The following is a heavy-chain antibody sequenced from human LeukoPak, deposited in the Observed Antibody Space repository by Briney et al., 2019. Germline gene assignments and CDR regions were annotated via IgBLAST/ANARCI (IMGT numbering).Heavy chain of an antibody. Sequence: SETLSLTCTVSGGSISSYYWSWLRQPPGKGPEGIGDIYYSGSTNYNPSLKSRVTISVDTSKNQFSLKLSSVTAADTAVYYCARGWSDNWNDGSLYDYWGQGTLVTVSS. J-gene: IGHJ4*02. CDR3: ARGWSDNWNDGSLYDY. CDR1: GGSISSYY. CDR2: IYYSGST. V-gene: IGHV4-59*01. D-gene: IGHD1-20*01.